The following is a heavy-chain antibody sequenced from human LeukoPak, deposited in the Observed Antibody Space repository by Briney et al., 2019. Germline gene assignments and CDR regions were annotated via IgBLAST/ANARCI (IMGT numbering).Heavy chain of an antibody. Sequence: QAGGSLRLSCAASGFTFSSYAMHWVRQAPGKGLEWVAVISYDGSNKYYADSVKGRFTISRDNSKNTLYLQMNSLRAEDTAVYYCAKYQLPSGYCSGGSCYPTDYRGQGTLVTVSS. CDR3: AKYQLPSGYCSGGSCYPTDY. V-gene: IGHV3-30*04. CDR1: GFTFSSYA. D-gene: IGHD2-15*01. CDR2: ISYDGSNK. J-gene: IGHJ4*02.